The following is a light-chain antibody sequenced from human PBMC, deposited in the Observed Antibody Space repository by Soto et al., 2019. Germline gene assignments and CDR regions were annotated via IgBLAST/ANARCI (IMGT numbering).Light chain of an antibody. CDR2: DAV. V-gene: IGKV3-20*01. CDR1: QSVTGTN. CDR3: HQYGSSLGT. Sequence: IVLTQSPVTLSLSPGEGATLSCRASQSVTGTNLAWYQQRAGQAPRLLIYDAVRRATGIPDRFSGSGSGTDFTLTISRLEPEDVAVYYCHQYGSSLGTFGQGTKVEV. J-gene: IGKJ2*01.